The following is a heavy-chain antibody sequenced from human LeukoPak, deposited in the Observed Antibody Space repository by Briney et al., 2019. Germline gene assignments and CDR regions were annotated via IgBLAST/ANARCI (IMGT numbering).Heavy chain of an antibody. D-gene: IGHD1-26*01. V-gene: IGHV1-18*01. CDR3: ARGWSGSYYLSPLDY. J-gene: IGHJ4*02. CDR2: ISAYNGNT. Sequence: GASMKVSCKASGYTFTSYGISWVRQAPGQGLEWMGWISAYNGNTNYAQKLQGRVTMTTDTSTSTAYMELRSLRSDDTAVYYCARGWSGSYYLSPLDYWGQGTLVTVSS. CDR1: GYTFTSYG.